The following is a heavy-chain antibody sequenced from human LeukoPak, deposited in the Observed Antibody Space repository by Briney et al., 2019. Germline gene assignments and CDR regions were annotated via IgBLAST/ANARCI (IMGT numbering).Heavy chain of an antibody. CDR2: ISDSGGRT. D-gene: IGHD4-17*01. Sequence: PGGSLRLSCAAAGLTFSNYAMTWVRQAPGKWRQCVSAISDSGGRTHYADSVKGRFTISRDNSKNTLYLQMNSLRAEGTAVYYCAKDRLRSTVTTGGFDFWGQGTLVTVSS. J-gene: IGHJ4*02. CDR1: GLTFSNYA. CDR3: AKDRLRSTVTTGGFDF. V-gene: IGHV3-23*01.